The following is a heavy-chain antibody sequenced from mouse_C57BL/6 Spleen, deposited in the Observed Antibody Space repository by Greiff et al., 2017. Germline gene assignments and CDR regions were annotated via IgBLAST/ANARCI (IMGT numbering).Heavy chain of an antibody. CDR1: GFTFSDYY. V-gene: IGHV5-12*01. CDR3: ARPAYYDYDWFAY. CDR2: ISNGGGST. J-gene: IGHJ3*01. D-gene: IGHD2-4*01. Sequence: EVKVEESGGGLVQPGGSLKLSCAASGFTFSDYYMYWVRQTPEKRLEWVAYISNGGGSTYYPDTVKGRFTISRDNAKNTLYLQMSRLKSEDTAMYYCARPAYYDYDWFAYWGQGTLVTVSA.